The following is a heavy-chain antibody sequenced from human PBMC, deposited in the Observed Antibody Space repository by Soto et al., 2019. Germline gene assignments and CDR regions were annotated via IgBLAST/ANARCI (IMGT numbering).Heavy chain of an antibody. CDR3: ARKGKDCSGGSCYFGAFDI. J-gene: IGHJ3*02. CDR2: INHSGST. V-gene: IGHV4-34*01. Sequence: QVQLQQWGAGLLKPSETLSLTCAVYGGSFSGYYWSWIRQPPGKGLEWIGEINHSGSTNYNPSLKSGVTISVDTSKNQFSLKLSSVTAADTAVYYCARKGKDCSGGSCYFGAFDIWGQGTMVTVSS. D-gene: IGHD2-15*01. CDR1: GGSFSGYY.